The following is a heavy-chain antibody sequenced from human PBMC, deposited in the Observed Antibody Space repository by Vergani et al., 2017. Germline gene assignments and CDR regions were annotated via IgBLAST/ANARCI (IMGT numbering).Heavy chain of an antibody. CDR2: IQFNGSNK. J-gene: IGHJ4*02. V-gene: IGHV3-30*02. CDR1: GFTLSNYD. CDR3: ANHFRGWGIDY. Sequence: QVQLVESGGGVVQRGGSLRLSCATSGFTLSNYDMQWIRQGPGKGLELVAFIQFNGSNKYYADSVKGRFTLSRDFSKNTLYLQMNSLGTDDTATYYCANHFRGWGIDYWGQGTQVIVSS. D-gene: IGHD3-16*01.